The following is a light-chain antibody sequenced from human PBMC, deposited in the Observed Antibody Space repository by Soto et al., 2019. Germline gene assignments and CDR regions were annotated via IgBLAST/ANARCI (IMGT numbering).Light chain of an antibody. Sequence: VMTQTPLSLSVAPGQPASISCKSSQSLLHITGETFLFWYQQKPGQAPRLLIYAASNRATGIPARFSGSGSGTDFTLTISSLEPEDFAVYYCQQRNNWPWTFGQGTKVDIK. J-gene: IGKJ1*01. CDR1: QSLLHITGET. V-gene: IGKV3-11*01. CDR2: AAS. CDR3: QQRNNWPWT.